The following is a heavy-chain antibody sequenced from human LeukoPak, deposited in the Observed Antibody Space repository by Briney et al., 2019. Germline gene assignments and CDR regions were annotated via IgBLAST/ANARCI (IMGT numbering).Heavy chain of an antibody. J-gene: IGHJ4*02. CDR3: ARDRPTRYFDY. V-gene: IGHV3-33*01. CDR2: IWYDGSNQ. D-gene: IGHD1-1*01. CDR1: GFTFRNHG. Sequence: PGRSLRLSCAASGFTFRNHGMHWIRQVPGKGLEWVAVIWYDGSNQNYADSVKGRFTISRDNSKNMLYLQMSSLRDEDTAVYYCARDRPTRYFDYWGQGTLVTVSS.